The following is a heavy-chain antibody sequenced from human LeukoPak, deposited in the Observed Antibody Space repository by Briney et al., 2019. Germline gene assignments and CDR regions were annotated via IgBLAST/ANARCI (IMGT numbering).Heavy chain of an antibody. CDR2: IRSKAYGGTT. CDR1: GFIFGDYA. Sequence: GGSLRLSCTASGFIFGDYAMSWFRQAPGKGPEWVGFIRSKAYGGTTEYAASGKGRFTISRDDSKGIAYLQVNSLKTEDSAVYYCTRDTGDSSGWYYFDYWGQGTLVTVSS. J-gene: IGHJ4*02. V-gene: IGHV3-49*03. D-gene: IGHD6-19*01. CDR3: TRDTGDSSGWYYFDY.